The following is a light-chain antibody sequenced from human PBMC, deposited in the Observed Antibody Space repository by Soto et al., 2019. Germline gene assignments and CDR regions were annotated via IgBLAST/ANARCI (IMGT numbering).Light chain of an antibody. CDR1: QSVSNF. V-gene: IGKV3-11*01. CDR3: QQRSNWPIT. J-gene: IGKJ5*01. Sequence: EIVLTQSPGTLSLSPGKRATLSCRASQSVSNFLAWYQQKPGQAPRLLIYDTSNRATGTPARFSGSGSGTDFTLTINNLDPEDFAVYYCQQRSNWPITFGQGTRLEIK. CDR2: DTS.